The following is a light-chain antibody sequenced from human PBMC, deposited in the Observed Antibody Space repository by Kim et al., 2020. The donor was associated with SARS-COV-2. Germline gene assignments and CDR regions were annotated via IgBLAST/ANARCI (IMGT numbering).Light chain of an antibody. CDR1: QSISRY. CDR2: AAS. J-gene: IGKJ2*01. V-gene: IGKV1-39*01. Sequence: SASVRDRVTITCRASQSISRYLNCYQQKVGRAPKVLIYAASSLQSGVPSRFSGSGSGTDFTLTISSLQPEDSATYYCQQSHSTPYTFGQGTKLEI. CDR3: QQSHSTPYT.